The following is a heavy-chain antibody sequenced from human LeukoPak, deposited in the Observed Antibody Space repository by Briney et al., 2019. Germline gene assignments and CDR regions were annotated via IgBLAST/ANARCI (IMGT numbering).Heavy chain of an antibody. D-gene: IGHD3-10*01. CDR3: VTDLRGSIWFGELSPFDY. CDR1: GYTLNELS. Sequence: ASVKVSCKVSGYTLNELSMHCVRQACGKACVGMGGFDSEGCQTLHAQKLEGRITMSEDISTDTAYMELSSLRSEDTAVYYCVTDLRGSIWFGELSPFDYWGQGTLVTVSS. J-gene: IGHJ4*02. CDR2: FDSEGCQT. V-gene: IGHV1-24*01.